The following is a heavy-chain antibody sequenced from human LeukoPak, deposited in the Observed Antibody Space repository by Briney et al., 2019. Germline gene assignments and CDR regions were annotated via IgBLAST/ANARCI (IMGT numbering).Heavy chain of an antibody. V-gene: IGHV3-23*01. Sequence: GGSLRLSCAASGFTFSSYAMSWVRQAPGKGLEWVSAISGSGGSTYYADSVKGRFTISRDNSKNTLYLQMNSLRAEDTAVYYCARDLIVVVVAASSYYFDYWGQGTLVTVSS. D-gene: IGHD2-15*01. J-gene: IGHJ4*02. CDR2: ISGSGGST. CDR3: ARDLIVVVVAASSYYFDY. CDR1: GFTFSSYA.